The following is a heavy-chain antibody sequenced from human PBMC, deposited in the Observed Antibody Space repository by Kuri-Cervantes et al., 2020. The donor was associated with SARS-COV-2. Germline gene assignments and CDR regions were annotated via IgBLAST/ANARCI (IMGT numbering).Heavy chain of an antibody. CDR3: ARDLNAVSMVGDASFDY. Sequence: ESLKISCAVYGESLSDYYWNWIRQPPGKGLEWIGNVYYNGITYYNPSLESRVSVSVDTSKNQFSLKLNSVTAADTAVYYCARDLNAVSMVGDASFDYWGQGTLVTVSS. J-gene: IGHJ4*02. D-gene: IGHD2-8*01. CDR1: GESLSDYY. CDR2: VYYNGIT. V-gene: IGHV4-34*01.